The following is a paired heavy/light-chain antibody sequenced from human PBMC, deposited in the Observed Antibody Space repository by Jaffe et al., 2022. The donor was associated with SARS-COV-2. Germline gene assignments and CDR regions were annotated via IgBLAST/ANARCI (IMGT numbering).Heavy chain of an antibody. J-gene: IGHJ6*02. CDR3: ARDGERRYSSSFFLRDYNYFGMDV. CDR2: ISAYNGNT. CDR1: GHTFTRYG. Sequence: QVQLVQSGPEVKKPGASVKVSCKTSGHTFTRYGFSWVRQAPGQGLEWMGWISAYNGNTNYAQKFQGRVTMTTDTSTSTAYMELRSLRSDDTAVFYCARDGERRYSSSFFLRDYNYFGMDVWGQGTTVTVSS. V-gene: IGHV1-18*01. D-gene: IGHD6-6*01.
Light chain of an antibody. J-gene: IGLJ3*02. Sequence: QSVLTQPPSASGTPGQRVTISCSGSSSNIGSNTVNWYQQLPGTAPKLLIYSNNQRPSGVPDRFSGSKSGTSASLAISGLQSEDEADYYCATWDDSLNGRVFGGGTKLTVL. CDR1: SSNIGSNT. V-gene: IGLV1-44*01. CDR3: ATWDDSLNGRV. CDR2: SNN.